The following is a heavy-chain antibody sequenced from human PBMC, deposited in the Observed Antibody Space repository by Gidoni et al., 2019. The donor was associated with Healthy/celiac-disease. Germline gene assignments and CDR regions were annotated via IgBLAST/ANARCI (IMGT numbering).Heavy chain of an antibody. CDR1: GYTFTGYY. J-gene: IGHJ4*02. V-gene: IGHV1-2*06. CDR3: ARDGGPLRTLDY. D-gene: IGHD2-15*01. Sequence: QVQLVQSGAEGKKPGASVKVSCKASGYTFTGYYMHWVRQAPGQGLEWMGRINPNSGGTNYAPKFQGRVTMTRDTSISTAYMELSRLRSDDTAVYYCARDGGPLRTLDYWGQGTLVTVSS. CDR2: INPNSGGT.